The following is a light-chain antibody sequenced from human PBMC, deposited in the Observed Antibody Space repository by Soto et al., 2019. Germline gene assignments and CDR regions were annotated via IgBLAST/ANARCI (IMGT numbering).Light chain of an antibody. CDR3: QHYNNWPPWT. Sequence: EIVMTQSPATLSVFPGERATLSCRASQSVSSNLAWYQQKPGQAPRLLIYRASTRATGIPARFIGSGSGTDFTLTISSLQSEDFAVSYCQHYNNWPPWTFGQGTKVEIK. V-gene: IGKV3-15*01. CDR2: RAS. J-gene: IGKJ1*01. CDR1: QSVSSN.